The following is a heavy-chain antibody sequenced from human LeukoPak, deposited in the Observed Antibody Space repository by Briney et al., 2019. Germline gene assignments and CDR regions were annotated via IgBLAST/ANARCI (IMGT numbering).Heavy chain of an antibody. Sequence: PSETLSLTGAVYGGSFSGYYWSWIRQPPGKGLEWIGEINHSGSTNYNPSLKSRVTISVDTSKNQFSLKLSSVTAADTAVYYCATLRPVDTAMARFDPWGQGTLVTVSS. CDR1: GGSFSGYY. V-gene: IGHV4-34*01. D-gene: IGHD5-18*01. J-gene: IGHJ5*02. CDR2: INHSGST. CDR3: ATLRPVDTAMARFDP.